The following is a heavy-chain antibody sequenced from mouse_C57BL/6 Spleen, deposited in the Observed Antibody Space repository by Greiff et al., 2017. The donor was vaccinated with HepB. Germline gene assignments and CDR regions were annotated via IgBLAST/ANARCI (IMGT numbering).Heavy chain of an antibody. CDR1: GFSFNTYA. D-gene: IGHD1-1*01. J-gene: IGHJ3*01. CDR3: VRQDYGSSWGFAY. Sequence: EVMLVESGGGLVQPKGSLKLSCAASGFSFNTYAMNWVRQAPGKGLEWVARIRSKSNNYATYYADSVKDRFTISRDDSESMLYLQMNNLKTEDTAMYYCVRQDYGSSWGFAYWGQGTLVTVSA. CDR2: IRSKSNNYAT. V-gene: IGHV10-1*01.